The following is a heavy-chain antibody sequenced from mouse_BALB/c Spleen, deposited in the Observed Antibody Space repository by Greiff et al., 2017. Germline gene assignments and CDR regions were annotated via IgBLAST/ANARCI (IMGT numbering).Heavy chain of an antibody. CDR1: GFTFSSYA. V-gene: IGHV5-6-5*01. Sequence: EVQLVESGGGLVKPGGSLKLSCAASGFTFSSYAMSWVRQTPEKRLEWVASISSGGSTYYPDSVKGRFTISRDNARNILYLQMSSLRSEDTAMYYCAREEDGNYKRVWFAYWGQGTLVTVSA. CDR2: ISSGGST. CDR3: AREEDGNYKRVWFAY. D-gene: IGHD2-1*01. J-gene: IGHJ3*01.